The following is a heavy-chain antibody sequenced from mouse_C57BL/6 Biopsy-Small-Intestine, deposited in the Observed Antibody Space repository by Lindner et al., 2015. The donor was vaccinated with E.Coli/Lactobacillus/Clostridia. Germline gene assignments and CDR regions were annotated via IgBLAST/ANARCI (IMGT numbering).Heavy chain of an antibody. D-gene: IGHD1-1*02. CDR2: TNPNSGDT. Sequence: SVKVSCKASGYTFTGYYIHWVRQAPGQGLEWMGRTNPNSGDTNYAQNFQGRVTMTGDTSISTVYMELSSLRSADTAVYYRARDVRDYYGSGNYGWFDPWGQGTLVTVSA. CDR1: GYTFTGYY. V-gene: IGHV1-84*02. CDR3: ARDVRDYYGSGNYGWFDP. J-gene: IGHJ3*01.